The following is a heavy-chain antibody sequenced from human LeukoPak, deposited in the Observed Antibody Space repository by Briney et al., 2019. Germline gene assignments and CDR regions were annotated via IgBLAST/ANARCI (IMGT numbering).Heavy chain of an antibody. J-gene: IGHJ5*02. D-gene: IGHD2-15*01. CDR3: ATAEAWWVAATS. CDR2: ISAYNGNT. V-gene: IGHV1-18*01. CDR1: GYTFTSYG. Sequence: ASVKVSCKASGYTFTSYGISWVRQAPGQGLEWMGWISAYNGNTNYAQKLQGRVTMTTDTSTSTAYVELRSLRSDDTAVYYCATAEAWWVAATSWGQGTLVTVSS.